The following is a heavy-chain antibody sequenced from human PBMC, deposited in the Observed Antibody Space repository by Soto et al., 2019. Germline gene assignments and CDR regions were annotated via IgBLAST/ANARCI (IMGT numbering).Heavy chain of an antibody. Sequence: GGSLRLSCAASGFTFSSYGMHWVRQAPGKGLEWVAVISYDGSNKYYADSVKGRFTISRDNSKNTLYLQMNSLRAEDTAVYYCAKDKINYYDSSGPISEYFDYWGQGTLVTVSS. V-gene: IGHV3-30*18. CDR1: GFTFSSYG. J-gene: IGHJ4*02. CDR3: AKDKINYYDSSGPISEYFDY. CDR2: ISYDGSNK. D-gene: IGHD3-22*01.